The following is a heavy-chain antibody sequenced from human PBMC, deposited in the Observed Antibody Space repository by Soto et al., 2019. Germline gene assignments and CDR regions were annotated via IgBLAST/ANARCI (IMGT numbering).Heavy chain of an antibody. J-gene: IGHJ6*02. Sequence: SETLSLTCTVSGGSISSYYWSWIRQPPGKGLEWIGYIYYSGSTNYNPSLKSRVTISVDTSKNQFSLKLSSVTAADTAVYYCARVGRRSWYSYYYGMDFWGQGTTVTVSS. CDR2: IYYSGST. D-gene: IGHD6-13*01. CDR1: GGSISSYY. CDR3: ARVGRRSWYSYYYGMDF. V-gene: IGHV4-59*01.